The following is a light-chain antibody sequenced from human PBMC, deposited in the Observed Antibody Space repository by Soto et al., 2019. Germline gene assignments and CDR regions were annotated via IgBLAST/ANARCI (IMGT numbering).Light chain of an antibody. J-gene: IGLJ1*01. CDR2: DVS. Sequence: QSALTQPASVSGSPEQSIAISCTGTSSDVGGYNYVSWYQQHPGKAPKLMIYDVSHRPSGVSDRCSGSKSGNTASLTISGLQADDEADYYCSSYSSSNSYVFGTGTKLTVL. V-gene: IGLV2-14*03. CDR3: SSYSSSNSYV. CDR1: SSDVGGYNY.